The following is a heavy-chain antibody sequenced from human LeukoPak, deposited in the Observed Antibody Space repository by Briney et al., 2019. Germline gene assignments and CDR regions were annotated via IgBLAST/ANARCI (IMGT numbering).Heavy chain of an antibody. CDR3: ARGSEGYSGYASWFDP. CDR2: IYYSGST. V-gene: IGHV4-39*01. Sequence: PSQTLSLTGTVSGGSISSSSYYWGWIRQPPGKGLEWIGSIYYSGSTYYNPSLKSRVTISVDTSKNQFSLKLSSVTAADTAVYYCARGSEGYSGYASWFDPWGQGTLVTVSS. J-gene: IGHJ5*02. D-gene: IGHD5-12*01. CDR1: GGSISSSSYY.